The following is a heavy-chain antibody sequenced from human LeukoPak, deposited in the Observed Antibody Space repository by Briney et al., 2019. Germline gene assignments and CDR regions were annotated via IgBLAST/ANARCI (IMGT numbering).Heavy chain of an antibody. CDR3: ASFAAAYYFDY. V-gene: IGHV3-21*01. J-gene: IGHJ4*02. D-gene: IGHD6-13*01. Sequence: GGSLRLSCAASGFTFSSYSMNWVRQAPGKWLEWVSSISSSSSYIYYADSVKGRFTISRDNAKNSLYLQMNSLRAEDTAVYYCASFAAAYYFDYWGQGTLVTVSS. CDR1: GFTFSSYS. CDR2: ISSSSSYI.